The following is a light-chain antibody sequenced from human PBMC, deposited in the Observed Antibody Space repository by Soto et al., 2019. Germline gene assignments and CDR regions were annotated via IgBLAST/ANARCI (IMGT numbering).Light chain of an antibody. CDR2: EVS. V-gene: IGLV2-14*01. CDR3: SSYTSSSTLVV. Sequence: QSVLTQPASVSGSPGQSITISCTGTSSDVGGYNYVSWYQRHPGKAPKLMIYEVSNRPSGVSNRFSGSKSGNTASLTISGLQAEDEADYYCSSYTSSSTLVVFGGGTKLTVL. CDR1: SSDVGGYNY. J-gene: IGLJ2*01.